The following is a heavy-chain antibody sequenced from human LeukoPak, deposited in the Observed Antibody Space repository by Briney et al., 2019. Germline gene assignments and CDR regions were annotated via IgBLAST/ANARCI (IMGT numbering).Heavy chain of an antibody. V-gene: IGHV3-7*01. CDR3: ARSAAGFDY. CDR1: GFTFSDYW. J-gene: IGHJ4*02. Sequence: GGSLRLSCAASGFTFSDYWMSWVRQAPGKGLEWVANIKQDGSEKYYLDSVKGRFTISRDNAKNSLYLIIERLRVEDTAVYYCARSAAGFDYWGQGTLVTVSS. D-gene: IGHD6-13*01. CDR2: IKQDGSEK.